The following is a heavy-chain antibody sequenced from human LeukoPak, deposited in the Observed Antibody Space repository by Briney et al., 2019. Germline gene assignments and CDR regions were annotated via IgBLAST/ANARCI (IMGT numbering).Heavy chain of an antibody. CDR2: INPNSGGT. J-gene: IGHJ6*03. Sequence: ASVKVSCKASGYTFTGYYMHWVRQAPGQGLEWMGWINPNSGGTNYAQKFQGRVAMTRDTSISTAYMELSRLRSDDTAVYYCARDRNGVYYYYYMDVWGKGTTVTVSS. CDR3: ARDRNGVYYYYYMDV. V-gene: IGHV1-2*02. CDR1: GYTFTGYY. D-gene: IGHD2-8*01.